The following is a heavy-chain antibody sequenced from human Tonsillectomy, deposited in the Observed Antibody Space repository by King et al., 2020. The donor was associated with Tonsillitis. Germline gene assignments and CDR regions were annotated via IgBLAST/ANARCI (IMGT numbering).Heavy chain of an antibody. D-gene: IGHD1-26*01. CDR1: GFTFSSYA. V-gene: IGHV3-21*01. Sequence: VQLVESGGGLLKPGGSLRLSCAASGFTFSSYAMNWVRQAPGKGLEWVSSISSSSSYIYYADSVKGRFTISRDNANNSLFLQMNSLRVEDTAVYYCARVGSGNYGYDPWGQGPLVTVSS. J-gene: IGHJ5*02. CDR2: ISSSSSYI. CDR3: ARVGSGNYGYDP.